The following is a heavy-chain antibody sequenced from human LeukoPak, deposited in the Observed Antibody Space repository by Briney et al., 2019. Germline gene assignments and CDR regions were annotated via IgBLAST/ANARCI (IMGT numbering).Heavy chain of an antibody. V-gene: IGHV1-3*03. CDR1: GYTFTNYA. D-gene: IGHD3-16*01. CDR3: ARGGSYYDTTTYAYYFDY. J-gene: IGHJ4*02. Sequence: ASVKVSCKASGYTFTNYAMHWVRQAPGQRLEWMGWINADNGNTKYSQKFQGRVTITWDTSASAAYMELSSLRSEDMAVYYCARGGSYYDTTTYAYYFDYWGPGTLVTVSS. CDR2: INADNGNT.